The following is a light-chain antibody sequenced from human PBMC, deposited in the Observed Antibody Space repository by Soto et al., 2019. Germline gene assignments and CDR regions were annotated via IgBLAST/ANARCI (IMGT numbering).Light chain of an antibody. CDR2: GAS. J-gene: IGKJ1*01. CDR3: QQRYAIPWT. Sequence: EIVLTQSPGTLSLSPGERATLSSRASQSASNNYLAWYQQKPGQAPRILIYGASNRATGIPARFSGSASGTDFTLTISRLQTEDCATYECQQRYAIPWTFRLRTKVDIK. V-gene: IGKV3-20*01. CDR1: QSASNNY.